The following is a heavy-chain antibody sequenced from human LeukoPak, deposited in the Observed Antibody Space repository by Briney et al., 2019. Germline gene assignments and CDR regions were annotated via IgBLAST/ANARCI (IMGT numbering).Heavy chain of an antibody. D-gene: IGHD2-8*01. CDR1: GFTFSSYS. Sequence: GGSLRLSCAASGFTFSSYSMNWVRQAPGKGLEWVANIKQDGSEKYYVDSVKGRFTISRDNAKNSLYLQMNSLRAEDTAVYYCAREGGGYCTNGVCPFDFDYWGQGTLVTVSS. J-gene: IGHJ4*02. V-gene: IGHV3-7*01. CDR3: AREGGGYCTNGVCPFDFDY. CDR2: IKQDGSEK.